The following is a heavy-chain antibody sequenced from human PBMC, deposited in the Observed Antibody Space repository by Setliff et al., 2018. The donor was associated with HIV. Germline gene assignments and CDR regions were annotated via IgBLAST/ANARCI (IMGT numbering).Heavy chain of an antibody. CDR2: INPNSGDT. CDR1: GYTFTVYY. J-gene: IGHJ4*02. D-gene: IGHD2-15*01. Sequence: ASVKVSCKASGYTFTVYYMHWVRQAPGQGLEWMGRINPNSGDTNYAQKFQGRGTLTIDTSISTAYMALSRLRSDDTAVYYCARRDPAALSSFDCWGQGTLVTVSS. CDR3: ARRDPAALSSFDC. V-gene: IGHV1-2*06.